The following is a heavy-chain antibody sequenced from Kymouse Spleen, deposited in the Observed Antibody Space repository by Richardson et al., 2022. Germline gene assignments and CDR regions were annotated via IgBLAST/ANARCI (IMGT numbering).Heavy chain of an antibody. CDR1: GFTFSSYW. CDR3: ARGVYSSSSGWYFDL. V-gene: IGHV3-7*01. D-gene: IGHD6-6*01. Sequence: EVQLVESGGGLVQPGGSLRLSCAASGFTFSSYWMSWVRQAPGKGLEWVANIKQDGSEKYYVDSVKGRFTISRDNAKNSLYLQMNSLRAEDTAVYYCARGVYSSSSGWYFDLWGRGTLVTVSS. CDR2: IKQDGSEK. J-gene: IGHJ2*01.